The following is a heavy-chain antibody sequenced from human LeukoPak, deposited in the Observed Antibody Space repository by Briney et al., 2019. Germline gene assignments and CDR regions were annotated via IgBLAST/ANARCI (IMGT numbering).Heavy chain of an antibody. CDR3: ARAGLYYYDSSGYSFSSWFDP. Sequence: ASVKVSCKASGYTFTGYYMHWVRQAPGQGLEWMGWINPNSGGTNYAQKFQGRVTMTRDTSISTAYMELSRLRSDDTAVYYCARAGLYYYDSSGYSFSSWFDPWGQGTLVTVSS. V-gene: IGHV1-2*02. J-gene: IGHJ5*02. D-gene: IGHD3-22*01. CDR2: INPNSGGT. CDR1: GYTFTGYY.